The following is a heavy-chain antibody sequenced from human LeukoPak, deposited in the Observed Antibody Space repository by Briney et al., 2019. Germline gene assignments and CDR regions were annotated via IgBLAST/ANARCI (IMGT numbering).Heavy chain of an antibody. Sequence: KASETLSLTCAVYGGSFSGFYWIWIRQPPGKGLEWIGEIVHSGNTKYNPSLKSRVTISVDTSKNQFSLNLTSVTAADTAVYYCARFGSSTWYKGAFYIWGQGTMVTVAS. D-gene: IGHD6-13*01. CDR2: IVHSGNT. CDR1: GGSFSGFY. V-gene: IGHV4-34*12. J-gene: IGHJ3*02. CDR3: ARFGSSTWYKGAFYI.